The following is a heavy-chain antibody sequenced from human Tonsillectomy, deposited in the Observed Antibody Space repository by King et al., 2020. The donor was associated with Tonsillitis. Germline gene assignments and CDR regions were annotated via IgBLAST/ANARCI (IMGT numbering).Heavy chain of an antibody. J-gene: IGHJ4*02. CDR1: GFTFSGSA. Sequence: VQLVESGGGLVQPGGSLKLSCAASGFTFSGSAMHWVRQASGKGLEWVGRIRSKANSYATAYAASVKGRFTISRDDSKNTGYLQMNSLKTEDTAVYYCTRSETGVFDYWGQGTLVTVSS. CDR3: TRSETGVFDY. V-gene: IGHV3-73*01. CDR2: IRSKANSYAT. D-gene: IGHD7-27*01.